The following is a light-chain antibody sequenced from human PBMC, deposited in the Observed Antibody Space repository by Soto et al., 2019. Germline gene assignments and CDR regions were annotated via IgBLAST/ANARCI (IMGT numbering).Light chain of an antibody. CDR1: SSDVGVYEY. CDR3: SSYTRSNTVV. V-gene: IGLV2-14*03. J-gene: IGLJ2*01. Sequence: QSVLTQPASVSGSPGQSITISCTGSSSDVGVYEYVSWYQQRPDKAPKLIIYDVTSRPSGISNRFSGSKSGNTASLTISGLQAEDEADYFCSSYTRSNTVVFGGGTKLTVL. CDR2: DVT.